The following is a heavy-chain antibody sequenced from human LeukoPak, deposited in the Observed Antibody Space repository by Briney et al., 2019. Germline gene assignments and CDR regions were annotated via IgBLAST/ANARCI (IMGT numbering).Heavy chain of an antibody. CDR2: INPKSGGT. V-gene: IGHV1-2*02. Sequence: ASVKVSCKASGYTFTAYYMHWVRQAPGQGLEWMGWINPKSGGTNYAQKFQGRVTMTRDTSISAASMELSRLRSDDTAVYYCARDPSPYVSWSYYYYMDVWGKGTAVTVSS. D-gene: IGHD3-3*01. CDR1: GYTFTAYY. CDR3: ARDPSPYVSWSYYYYMDV. J-gene: IGHJ6*03.